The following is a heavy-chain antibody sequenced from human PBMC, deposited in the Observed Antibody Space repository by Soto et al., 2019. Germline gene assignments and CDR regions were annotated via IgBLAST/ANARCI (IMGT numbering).Heavy chain of an antibody. CDR3: ARKYCGGDCPMPWPY. V-gene: IGHV3-21*01. J-gene: IGHJ4*02. CDR1: GFTFSSYN. Sequence: EVQLVESGGGLVKPGGSLRLSCEASGFTFSSYNMNWVRQAPGKGLEWVSSISSSSSYIYYADSVKGRFTISRDNAKNSLCLQMNSLRAEDTAVYYCARKYCGGDCPMPWPYWGQGTLVTVSS. CDR2: ISSSSSYI. D-gene: IGHD2-21*02.